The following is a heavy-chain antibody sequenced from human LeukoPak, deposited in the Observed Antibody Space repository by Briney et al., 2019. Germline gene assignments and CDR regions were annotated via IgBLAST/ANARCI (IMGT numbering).Heavy chain of an antibody. CDR1: GYTFTGYY. D-gene: IGHD3-9*01. Sequence: ASVKVSCKASGYTFTGYYMHWVRQAPGQGLEWMGWINPNSGGTNYAQKFQGRVTMTRDTSISTAYMELGRLRSDDTAVHYCARDQGYFDGYYFDYWGQGTLVTVSS. J-gene: IGHJ4*02. CDR2: INPNSGGT. V-gene: IGHV1-2*02. CDR3: ARDQGYFDGYYFDY.